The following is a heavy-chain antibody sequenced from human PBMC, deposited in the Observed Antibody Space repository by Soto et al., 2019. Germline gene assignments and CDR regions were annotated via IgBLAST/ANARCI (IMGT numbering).Heavy chain of an antibody. CDR3: AGEGYCSGGSCYYYGMDV. CDR2: IIPIFGTA. Sequence: QVQLVQSGAEVKKPGSSVKVSCKASGGTFSSYAISWVRQAPGQGLEWMGGIIPIFGTANYAQKFQGRVTITAEESTSTAYMELSSLRSEDTAVYYCAGEGYCSGGSCYYYGMDVWGQGTTVTGSS. V-gene: IGHV1-69*01. CDR1: GGTFSSYA. J-gene: IGHJ6*02. D-gene: IGHD2-15*01.